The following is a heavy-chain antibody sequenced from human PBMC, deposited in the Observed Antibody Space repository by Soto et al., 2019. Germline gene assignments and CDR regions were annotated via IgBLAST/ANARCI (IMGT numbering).Heavy chain of an antibody. CDR2: KWFFASGGNE. D-gene: IGHD1-26*01. CDR3: GRDPYSWALYYLDL. Sequence: PGGSLRLCCATSGFTVCNYGIHRVRQAPGKGPEWGAVKWFFASGGNEYYADSVKGRFAISRDDSKQTAYLEMKSLRAEDTGVYYCGRDPYSWALYYLDLWGQGTQVPVGS. V-gene: IGHV3-33*01. J-gene: IGHJ4*02. CDR1: GFTVCNYG.